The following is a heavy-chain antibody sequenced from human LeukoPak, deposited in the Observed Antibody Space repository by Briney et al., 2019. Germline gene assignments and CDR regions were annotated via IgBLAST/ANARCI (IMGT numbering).Heavy chain of an antibody. CDR2: INPDGSEN. CDR3: AREWVAVDY. CDR1: GFTFSHYW. J-gene: IGHJ4*02. Sequence: PGGSLRLSCATAGFTFSHYWMSLVRQAPGKWLEWMANINPDGSENFYVDSVKGRFTISRDNAKNSLYLQMNSLRAEDTAVYYCAREWVAVDYWGQGTLVTVSS. D-gene: IGHD6-19*01. V-gene: IGHV3-7*01.